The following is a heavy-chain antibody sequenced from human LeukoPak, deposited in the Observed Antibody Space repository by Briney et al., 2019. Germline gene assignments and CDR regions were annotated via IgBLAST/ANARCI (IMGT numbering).Heavy chain of an antibody. D-gene: IGHD6-13*01. CDR2: IIPFFGTA. V-gene: IGHV1-69*05. CDR1: GGTFSSYA. J-gene: IGHJ6*02. Sequence: GSSVKVSCEASGGTFSSYAISWVRQAPGQGLEWMGGIIPFFGTANYAQKFQGRVTITTDESTSTANMELSSLRSEDTAVYYCARAAAGIRADYYYYYGMDVWGQGTTVTVSS. CDR3: ARAAAGIRADYYYYYGMDV.